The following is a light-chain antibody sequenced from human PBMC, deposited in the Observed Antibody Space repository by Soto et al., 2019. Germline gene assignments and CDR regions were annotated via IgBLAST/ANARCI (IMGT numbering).Light chain of an antibody. CDR3: SSYAPSDVV. CDR2: DVN. V-gene: IGLV2-8*01. J-gene: IGLJ2*01. CDR1: PSDVGGSNS. Sequence: QSALTQPPSASGSPGQSVTISCTGTPSDVGGSNSVSWYQQHPGKAPNLMIYDVNKRPSWVPDRFSGSKSGNTASLTVSGLQAADEAYYFCSSYAPSDVVFGGGTKLTVL.